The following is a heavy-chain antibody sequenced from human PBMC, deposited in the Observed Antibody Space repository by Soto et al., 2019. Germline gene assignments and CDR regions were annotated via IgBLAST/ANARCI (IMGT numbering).Heavy chain of an antibody. V-gene: IGHV3-21*01. J-gene: IGHJ4*02. CDR2: ISSSSSYI. Sequence: GGSLRLSCAASGFTFSSYSMNWVRQAPGKGLEWVSSISSSSSYIYYADSVKGRFTISRDNAKNSLYLQMNSLRAEDTAVYYCARGVRGYSAPFDYWGQGTLVTVSS. CDR3: ARGVRGYSAPFDY. CDR1: GFTFSSYS. D-gene: IGHD5-12*01.